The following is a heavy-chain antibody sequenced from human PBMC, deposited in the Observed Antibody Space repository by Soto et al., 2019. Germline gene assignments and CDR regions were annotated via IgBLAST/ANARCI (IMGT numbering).Heavy chain of an antibody. CDR2: INHSGST. D-gene: IGHD1-7*01. CDR1: GGRFSGYN. CDR3: AVRGSITGNTRFDY. V-gene: IGHV4-34*01. J-gene: IGHJ4*02. Sequence: PKGTVSRTCADYGGRFSGYNSSWIHQPPGKGLEWIGEINHSGSTNYNPSLNSRVTTSVDTSKNHISLKLSSETAADTAVYYCAVRGSITGNTRFDYWGKGTLGVVSS.